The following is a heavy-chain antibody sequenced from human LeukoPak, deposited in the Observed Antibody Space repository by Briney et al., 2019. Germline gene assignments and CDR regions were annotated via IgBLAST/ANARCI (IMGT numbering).Heavy chain of an antibody. CDR1: GFSFSSYD. CDR2: IRFDETNK. CDR3: AKDQSSSSWYFFDY. Sequence: GGSLRLSCAASGFSFSSYDMHWVRQAPGKGLEWVAFIRFDETNKHYAESVKGRFTISRDNSKNTLFLQMHSLRAEDTAVYYCAKDQSSSSWYFFDYWGQGTLVTVSS. D-gene: IGHD6-13*01. V-gene: IGHV3-30*02. J-gene: IGHJ4*02.